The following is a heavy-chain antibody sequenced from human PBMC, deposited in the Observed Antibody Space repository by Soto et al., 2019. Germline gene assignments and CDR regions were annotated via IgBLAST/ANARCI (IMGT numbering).Heavy chain of an antibody. Sequence: QVQLVQSGAEVKKPGASVKVSCKASGYTFTSYAMHWVRQAPGQRLEWMGWINAGNGNTKYWQKFQGRVTITRDTSASTAYMELSSLRSEDTAVYYCARGSGVGVDPWGQGTLVTVSS. D-gene: IGHD2-8*01. J-gene: IGHJ5*02. V-gene: IGHV1-3*01. CDR3: ARGSGVGVDP. CDR1: GYTFTSYA. CDR2: INAGNGNT.